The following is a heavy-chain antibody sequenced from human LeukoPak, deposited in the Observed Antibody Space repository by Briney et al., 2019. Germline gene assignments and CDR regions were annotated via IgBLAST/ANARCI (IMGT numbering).Heavy chain of an antibody. CDR1: GFTFRDAW. Sequence: GGSLRLSCAASGFTFRDAWMTWVRQAPGKGLEGVGRIRSKTDGGTTDYAVSVQGRFTISRDDSKNTLYLQMSSVKTEDTAVYYCAKHIYGVVSIQQWGQGTLVTVSS. D-gene: IGHD3-3*01. J-gene: IGHJ1*01. CDR2: IRSKTDGGTT. CDR3: AKHIYGVVSIQQ. V-gene: IGHV3-15*01.